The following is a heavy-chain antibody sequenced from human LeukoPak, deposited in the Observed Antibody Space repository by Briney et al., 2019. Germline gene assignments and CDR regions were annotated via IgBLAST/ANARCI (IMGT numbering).Heavy chain of an antibody. J-gene: IGHJ3*02. V-gene: IGHV4-30-4*08. Sequence: PSETLSLTCTVSGGSISSGDYYWSWIRQPPGKGLEWIGYIYYSGSTYYNPSLKSRVTISVDTSKNQFSLKLSSVTAADTAVYYCASCPLRFLEWSTRSDAFDIWGQGTMVTVSS. D-gene: IGHD3-3*01. CDR2: IYYSGST. CDR1: GGSISSGDYY. CDR3: ASCPLRFLEWSTRSDAFDI.